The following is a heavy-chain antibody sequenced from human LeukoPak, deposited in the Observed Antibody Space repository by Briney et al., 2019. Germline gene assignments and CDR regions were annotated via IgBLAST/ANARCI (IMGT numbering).Heavy chain of an antibody. D-gene: IGHD3-10*01. CDR1: GGSFSGYY. V-gene: IGHV4-34*01. J-gene: IGHJ4*02. CDR2: INHSGST. CDR3: ARLSVFSENYYGSGEIDY. Sequence: PSETLSPTCAVYGGSFSGYYWSWIRQPPGRGLEWIGEINHSGSTNYNPSLKSRVTISVDTSKNQFSLKLSSVTAADTAVYYCARLSVFSENYYGSGEIDYWGQGTLVTVSS.